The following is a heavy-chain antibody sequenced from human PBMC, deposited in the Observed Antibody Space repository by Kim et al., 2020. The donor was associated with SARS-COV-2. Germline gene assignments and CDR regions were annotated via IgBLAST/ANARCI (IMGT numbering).Heavy chain of an antibody. CDR3: ARSGAYYDYVWGSYRPYYFDY. J-gene: IGHJ4*02. D-gene: IGHD3-16*02. CDR2: IYYSGST. CDR1: GGSVSSGSYY. Sequence: SETLSLTCTVSGGSVSSGSYYWSWIRQPPGKGLEWIGYIYYSGSTNYNPSLKSRATISVDTSKNQFSLKLSSVTAADTAVYYCARSGAYYDYVWGSYRPYYFDYWGQGTLVTVSS. V-gene: IGHV4-61*01.